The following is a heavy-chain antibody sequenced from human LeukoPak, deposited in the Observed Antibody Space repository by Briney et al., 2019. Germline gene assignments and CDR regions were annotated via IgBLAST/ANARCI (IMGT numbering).Heavy chain of an antibody. D-gene: IGHD3-22*01. V-gene: IGHV4-39*01. Sequence: SETLSLTCTVSGGSISSSSYYRGWIRQPPGKGLEWIGSIYYSGSTYYNPSLKSRVTISVDTSKNQFSLKLSSVTAADTAVYYCARPDSSGMKHYAFDIWGQGTMVTVSS. CDR1: GGSISSSSYY. CDR2: IYYSGST. J-gene: IGHJ3*02. CDR3: ARPDSSGMKHYAFDI.